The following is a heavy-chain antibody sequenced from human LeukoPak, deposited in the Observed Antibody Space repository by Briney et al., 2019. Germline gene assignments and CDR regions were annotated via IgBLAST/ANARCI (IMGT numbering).Heavy chain of an antibody. CDR3: TRKDSVGAEDY. V-gene: IGHV3-20*04. CDR1: GFTFDDYG. D-gene: IGHD1-26*01. CDR2: INWNGGST. J-gene: IGHJ4*02. Sequence: GGSLRLSCAASGFTFDDYGMSWVRQAPGKGLEWVSGINWNGGSTGYADSVKGRFTISRDNAKNSLYLQMNSLKTEDTAVYYCTRKDSVGAEDYWGQGTLVTVSS.